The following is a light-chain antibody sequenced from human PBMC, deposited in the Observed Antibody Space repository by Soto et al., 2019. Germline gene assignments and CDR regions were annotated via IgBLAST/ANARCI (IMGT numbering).Light chain of an antibody. CDR3: SARDDSLSGVV. CDR1: SSNIGSNH. V-gene: IGLV1-47*01. CDR2: RSD. J-gene: IGLJ2*01. Sequence: QAVVTQPPSTSGTPGQRVTISCSGSSSNIGSNHVYWYQQFPGMAPKLLMYRSDQRPTGVPDRFSGSKSGTSASLAISGLRCDDEADYYCSARDDSLSGVVFGGGTKLTVL.